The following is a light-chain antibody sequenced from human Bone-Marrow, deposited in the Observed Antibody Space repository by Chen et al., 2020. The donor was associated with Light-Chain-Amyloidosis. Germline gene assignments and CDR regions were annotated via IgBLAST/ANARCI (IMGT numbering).Light chain of an antibody. Sequence: QPVVTPEPSFSASPGGTVTLTCGLSSGSVSTNYSPGWYQQPPGQAPRPLIYRTHTRSSGVPARFSCSILGTKAAITFTGAHADDDADYCCVLNMGNSLLFGGGTRRTVV. CDR1: SGSVSTNYS. CDR2: RTH. J-gene: IGLJ3*02. V-gene: IGLV8-61*01. CDR3: VLNMGNSLL.